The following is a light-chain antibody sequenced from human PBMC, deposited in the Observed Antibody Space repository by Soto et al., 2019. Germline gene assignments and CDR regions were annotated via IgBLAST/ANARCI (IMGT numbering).Light chain of an antibody. CDR1: QSVTSSH. CDR2: GVS. J-gene: IGKJ1*01. CDR3: QQYSSSFRT. V-gene: IGKV3-20*01. Sequence: EIVLTQSPCTLSLSPGERATLSCRASQSVTSSHLAWYQQKPGQAPRLLIYGVSSRATGIPDRFSGSGSGTDFTLTISRLEPEDFAVYYCQQYSSSFRTFGQGTKVDIK.